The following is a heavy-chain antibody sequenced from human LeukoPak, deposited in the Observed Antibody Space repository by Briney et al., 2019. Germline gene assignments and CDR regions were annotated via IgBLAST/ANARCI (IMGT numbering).Heavy chain of an antibody. V-gene: IGHV3-30*02. Sequence: GGSLRLSCAASGFTFSSYGMHWVRQAPGKGLEWVAFIRYDGSNKYYADSVKGRFTISRDNSKNTLYLQMNSLRAEDTAVYYCAKAYYYDSSGYYYADAFDIWGQGTMVTVPS. CDR1: GFTFSSYG. D-gene: IGHD3-22*01. J-gene: IGHJ3*02. CDR3: AKAYYYDSSGYYYADAFDI. CDR2: IRYDGSNK.